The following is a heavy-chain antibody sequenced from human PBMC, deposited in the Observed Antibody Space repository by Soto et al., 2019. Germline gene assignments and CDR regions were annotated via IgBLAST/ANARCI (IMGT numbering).Heavy chain of an antibody. D-gene: IGHD3-3*01. Sequence: GASVKVSCKASGYSFTSYYLHLVRQAPGQVLERMGIINPNSTSASYAQKFQGRVTMTRDTSTSTVYMGLSTLRSEDTAVYYCARDRDFWTGYEYYYYAMDVWGQGTTVTVSS. CDR2: INPNSTSA. CDR3: ARDRDFWTGYEYYYYAMDV. CDR1: GYSFTSYY. J-gene: IGHJ6*02. V-gene: IGHV1-46*01.